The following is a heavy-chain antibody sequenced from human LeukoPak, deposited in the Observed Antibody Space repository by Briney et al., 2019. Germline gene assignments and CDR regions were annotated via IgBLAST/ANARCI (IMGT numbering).Heavy chain of an antibody. D-gene: IGHD6-6*01. CDR1: GFTFSNYG. J-gene: IGHJ6*03. Sequence: GGSLRLSCAPSGFTFSNYGMHWVRQAPGKGLDWVAVISYDGRNEYYADSVKGRFTISRDNSKNTLYLQMNSLRVEDMAVYYCAKDQKSKSSSSNYYYYYMDVWGKGTTVTVSS. CDR2: ISYDGRNE. CDR3: AKDQKSKSSSSNYYYYYMDV. V-gene: IGHV3-30*18.